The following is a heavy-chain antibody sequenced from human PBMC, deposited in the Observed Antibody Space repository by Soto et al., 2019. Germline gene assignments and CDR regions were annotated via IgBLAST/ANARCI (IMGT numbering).Heavy chain of an antibody. Sequence: QVQLVESGGGVVQPGRSLRLSCAASGFTFSSYALHWVRQAPGKGLEWVAVISYDGSNKYYADSVKGRFTISRDTSKNTLYLQMNSLRAEDTAVYYCAAGYSSGWRLIYYGMDVWGQGTTVTVSS. CDR2: ISYDGSNK. D-gene: IGHD6-19*01. V-gene: IGHV3-30-3*01. CDR1: GFTFSSYA. J-gene: IGHJ6*02. CDR3: AAGYSSGWRLIYYGMDV.